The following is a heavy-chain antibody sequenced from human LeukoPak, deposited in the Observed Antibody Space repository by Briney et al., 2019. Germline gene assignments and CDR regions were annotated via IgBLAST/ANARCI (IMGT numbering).Heavy chain of an antibody. CDR2: LYYSGST. D-gene: IGHD2/OR15-2a*01. J-gene: IGHJ1*01. CDR3: ARVRGTFETD. Sequence: SETLSLTCTVSGASISTYYWSWIRQPPGKGLEWIGYLYYSGSTTYIPSLKSRVTMSVDTSKSQFSLKLNSVTAADTAIYYCARVRGTFETDWGQGTLVTVSS. CDR1: GASISTYY. V-gene: IGHV4-59*01.